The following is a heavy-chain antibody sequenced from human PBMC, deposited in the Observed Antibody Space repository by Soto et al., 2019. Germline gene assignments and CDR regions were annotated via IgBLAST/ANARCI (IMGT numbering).Heavy chain of an antibody. Sequence: GGSLRLSCAASGFTFSSYWMSWVRQAPGKGLEWVANIKQDGSEKYYADSVKGRFTISRDNAKNSLYLQMNSLRAEDTAVYYCAREQSAGIAAAGTWGQGTLVTVSS. J-gene: IGHJ5*02. D-gene: IGHD6-13*01. CDR2: IKQDGSEK. CDR1: GFTFSSYW. CDR3: AREQSAGIAAAGT. V-gene: IGHV3-7*05.